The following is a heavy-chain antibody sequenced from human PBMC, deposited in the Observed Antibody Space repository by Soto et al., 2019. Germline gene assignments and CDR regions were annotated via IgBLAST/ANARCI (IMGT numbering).Heavy chain of an antibody. D-gene: IGHD3-10*01. Sequence: QVQLVQSGAEVKKPGASVKVSCKASGYTFTSYGISWVRQAPGQGLEWMGWISDYNGNTNYAQKLQGRVTMTTDTSTSTDDMELRSRRSDDTAVYYCARVILWFGDAVGPFDYWGQGPLVTVAS. CDR1: GYTFTSYG. CDR3: ARVILWFGDAVGPFDY. CDR2: ISDYNGNT. J-gene: IGHJ4*02. V-gene: IGHV1-18*01.